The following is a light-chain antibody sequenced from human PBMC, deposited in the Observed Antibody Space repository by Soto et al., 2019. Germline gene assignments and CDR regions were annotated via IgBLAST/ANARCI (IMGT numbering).Light chain of an antibody. CDR2: GAS. CDR3: QQYNDWPRT. Sequence: EIVLTQSPGTLSLSPGERATLSCRASQSIRNFLAWYQQKPGQAPRLLIYGASTRATDIPVRFSGSGSGTEFTLTISSLQSEDFAVYYCQQYNDWPRTFGQGTKVDI. J-gene: IGKJ1*01. CDR1: QSIRNF. V-gene: IGKV3-15*01.